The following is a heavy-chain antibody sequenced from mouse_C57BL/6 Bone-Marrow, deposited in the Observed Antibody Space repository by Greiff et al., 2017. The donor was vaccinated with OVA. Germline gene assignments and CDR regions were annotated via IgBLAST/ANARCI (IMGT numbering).Heavy chain of an antibody. D-gene: IGHD2-2*01. CDR1: GFTFSDFY. CDR2: SRNKANDYTT. V-gene: IGHV7-1*01. CDR3: ARDASLYGYDGYYAMDY. J-gene: IGHJ4*01. Sequence: EVMLVESGGGLVQSGRSLRLSCATSGFTFSDFYMEWVRQAPGKGLEWIAASRNKANDYTTEYSASVKGRFIVSRDTSQSILYLQMNALRAEDTAIYYCARDASLYGYDGYYAMDYWGQGTSVTVSS.